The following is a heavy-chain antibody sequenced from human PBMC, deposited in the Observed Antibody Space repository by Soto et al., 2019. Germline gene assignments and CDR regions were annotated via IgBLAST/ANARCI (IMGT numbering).Heavy chain of an antibody. CDR2: INAGNGNT. D-gene: IGHD2-15*01. J-gene: IGHJ6*02. CDR3: ARHPGGRGYYYGMDV. Sequence: ASVKVSCKASGYTFTSYAMHWVRQAPGQRLEWMGWINAGNGNTKYSQKFQGRVTITRDTSTSTAYMELSSLRSEDTAVHYCARHPGGRGYYYGMDVWGQGTTVTAP. CDR1: GYTFTSYA. V-gene: IGHV1-3*01.